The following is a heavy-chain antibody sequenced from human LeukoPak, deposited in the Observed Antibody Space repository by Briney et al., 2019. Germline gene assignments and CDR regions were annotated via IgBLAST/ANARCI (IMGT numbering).Heavy chain of an antibody. CDR3: ATSQASSGWYSLFDY. Sequence: ASVKVSCKASGGTFSSYAISWVRQAPGQGLEWMGWISAYNGNTNYAQKLQGRVTMTTDTSTSTAYMELRSLRSDDTAVYYCATSQASSGWYSLFDYWGQGTLVTVSS. D-gene: IGHD6-19*01. CDR2: ISAYNGNT. J-gene: IGHJ4*02. CDR1: GGTFSSYA. V-gene: IGHV1-18*01.